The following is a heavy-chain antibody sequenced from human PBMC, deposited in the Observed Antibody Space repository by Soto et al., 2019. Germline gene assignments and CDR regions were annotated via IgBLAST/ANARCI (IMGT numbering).Heavy chain of an antibody. CDR1: GGSISSYY. Sequence: SETLSLTYTASGGSISSYYWSWIRQPPGKGLEWIGYIYYSGSTKYNPSLKSRVTISVDTSKNQFSLKLSSVTAADTAVYYCARRYGSVFDYWGQGTLVTVSS. V-gene: IGHV4-59*01. CDR2: IYYSGST. CDR3: ARRYGSVFDY. D-gene: IGHD6-19*01. J-gene: IGHJ4*02.